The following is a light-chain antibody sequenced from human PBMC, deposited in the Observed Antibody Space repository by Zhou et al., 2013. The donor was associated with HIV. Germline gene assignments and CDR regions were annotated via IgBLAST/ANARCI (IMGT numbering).Light chain of an antibody. CDR1: QSVSTT. Sequence: EIVMTQSPATLSVSPGERATLSCRASQSVSTTLAWYQQKPGQAPRLLIYGASSRATGIPDRFSGSGSGTDFTLTISRLEPEDFAVYYCQQYDYSPITFGQGTRLEIK. J-gene: IGKJ5*01. CDR2: GAS. CDR3: QQYDYSPIT. V-gene: IGKV3D-15*02.